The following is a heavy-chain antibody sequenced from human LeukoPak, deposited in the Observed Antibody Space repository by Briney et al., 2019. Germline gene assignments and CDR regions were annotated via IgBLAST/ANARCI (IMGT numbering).Heavy chain of an antibody. CDR2: IYYSGSA. D-gene: IGHD3-16*01. Sequence: SETLSLTCTVSGGSMNNYYWSWMWQPPGKGLEYIADIYYSGSANYNSYLKSRVSISVDTSKNQFSLTMNSVTAADTAVFYCARWGVSFGGRNYLDCWGQGKLVTVSS. CDR1: GGSMNNYY. V-gene: IGHV4-59*01. CDR3: ARWGVSFGGRNYLDC. J-gene: IGHJ4*02.